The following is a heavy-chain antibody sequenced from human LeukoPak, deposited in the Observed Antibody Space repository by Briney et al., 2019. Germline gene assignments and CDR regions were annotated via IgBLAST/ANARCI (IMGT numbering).Heavy chain of an antibody. Sequence: GGSLRLSCAASGFTFSSYAMHWVRQAPGKGLEYVSVISSNGVSTYYADSVKGRFTISRDNSKNTLYLQMGSLRAEDMAVYHCARSVFRYGSYYFDYWGQGTLVTVSS. CDR2: ISSNGVST. CDR3: ARSVFRYGSYYFDY. D-gene: IGHD1-14*01. V-gene: IGHV3-64*02. CDR1: GFTFSSYA. J-gene: IGHJ4*02.